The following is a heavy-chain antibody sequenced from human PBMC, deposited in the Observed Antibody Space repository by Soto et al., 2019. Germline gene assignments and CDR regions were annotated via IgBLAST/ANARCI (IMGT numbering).Heavy chain of an antibody. CDR2: TSYDGNDK. Sequence: QVQLVESGGGVVQPGRSLRLSCAASGFTFSTYGKHWVRQAPGKXXXWVTITSYDGNDKYYADSVKGRFTISRDNSKNTLSLQMDSLRTADTAVYFCAKDASMRGSGVVDYWGQGTLVTVSS. V-gene: IGHV3-30*18. D-gene: IGHD3-10*01. J-gene: IGHJ4*02. CDR1: GFTFSTYG. CDR3: AKDASMRGSGVVDY.